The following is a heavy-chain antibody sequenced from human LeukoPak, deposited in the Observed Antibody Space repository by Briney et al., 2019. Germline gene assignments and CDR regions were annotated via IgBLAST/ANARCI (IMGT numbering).Heavy chain of an antibody. V-gene: IGHV3-11*04. J-gene: IGHJ4*02. CDR2: ISSSGSTI. CDR3: ARARRMLYEYTYFDY. Sequence: GGSLRLSCAASGFTFSDYYMSWIRQAPGKGLDWVSYISSSGSTIYYADSVKGRFTISRDNAKNSLYLQMNSLRAEDTAVYYCARARRMLYEYTYFDYWGQGTLVTVSS. CDR1: GFTFSDYY. D-gene: IGHD2-8*01.